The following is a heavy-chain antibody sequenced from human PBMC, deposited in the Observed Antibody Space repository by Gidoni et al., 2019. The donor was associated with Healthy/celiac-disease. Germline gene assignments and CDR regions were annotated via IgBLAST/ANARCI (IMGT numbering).Heavy chain of an antibody. CDR3: ARGQYRYCSGGSCYSSVDY. Sequence: QVQLVQSGAEVKKPGASVKVSCKASGYTFTGYYMHWVRQAPGQGLEWMGWINPNRGGTNYAQKFQGRVTMTRDTSISTAYMELSRLRSDDTAVYYCARGQYRYCSGGSCYSSVDYWGQGTLVTVSS. CDR2: INPNRGGT. J-gene: IGHJ4*02. V-gene: IGHV1-2*02. D-gene: IGHD2-15*01. CDR1: GYTFTGYY.